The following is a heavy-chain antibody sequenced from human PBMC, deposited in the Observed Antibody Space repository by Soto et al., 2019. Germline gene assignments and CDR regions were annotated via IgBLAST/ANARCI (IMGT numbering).Heavy chain of an antibody. J-gene: IGHJ6*03. V-gene: IGHV5-51*01. Sequence: PGDSLKISCKCAGDSCTSYSIGWVRQMPGKGLEWMGIIYPGDSDTRYSPSFQGQVTISADKSISTAYLQWSSLKASDTAMYYCARSLSSSSSDYYYYMDVWGKGTTVTVSS. CDR2: IYPGDSDT. CDR3: ARSLSSSSSDYYYYMDV. CDR1: GDSCTSYS. D-gene: IGHD6-6*01.